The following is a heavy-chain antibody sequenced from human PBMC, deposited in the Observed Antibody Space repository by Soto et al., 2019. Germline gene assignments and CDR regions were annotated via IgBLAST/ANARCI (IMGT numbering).Heavy chain of an antibody. CDR1: GYMFTGNA. D-gene: IGHD3-3*01. CDR3: ARDLLRFLEWTPMDV. V-gene: IGHV1-3*01. Sequence: ASVKVSCKSSGYMFTGNAIHWVRQAPGQRLEWMGWINAGNGNTKYSQKFQGRVTITRDTSTNTAYMELRSLRSDDTAVYYCARDLLRFLEWTPMDVWGQGTTVTVSS. J-gene: IGHJ6*02. CDR2: INAGNGNT.